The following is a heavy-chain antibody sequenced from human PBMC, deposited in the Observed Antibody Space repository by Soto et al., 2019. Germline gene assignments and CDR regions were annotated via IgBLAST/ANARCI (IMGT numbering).Heavy chain of an antibody. CDR1: GFTFSSYS. J-gene: IGHJ6*02. V-gene: IGHV3-48*02. D-gene: IGHD3-9*01. CDR2: ISSSSSTI. CDR3: ARYTIPLFHSRYGMDV. Sequence: GGSLRLSCAASGFTFSSYSMNWVRQAPGKWLEWVSYISSSSSTIYYADSVKGRFTISRDNAKNSLYLQMNSLRDEDTAVYYCARYTIPLFHSRYGMDVCGQGTTVTGSS.